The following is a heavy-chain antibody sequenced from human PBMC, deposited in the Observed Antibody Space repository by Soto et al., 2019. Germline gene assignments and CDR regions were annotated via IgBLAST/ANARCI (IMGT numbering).Heavy chain of an antibody. CDR1: GFTLRDYW. CDR2: IKQDVIEI. J-gene: IGHJ3*02. D-gene: IGHD4-17*01. V-gene: IGHV3-7*01. CDR3: LITTAAFVT. Sequence: EVQLVESGGGLVQPGGSLRLSCAASGFTLRDYWMSWVRQAPGKGLEWVANIKQDVIEIYYVDSVYYRFTISRDNATNSLFRQMTSLRAEDTAVYYCLITTAAFVTLGQGTLVTASS.